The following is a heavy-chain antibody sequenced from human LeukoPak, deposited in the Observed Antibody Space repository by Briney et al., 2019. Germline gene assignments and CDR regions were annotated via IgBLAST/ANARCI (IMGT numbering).Heavy chain of an antibody. CDR1: GSTFSSYA. J-gene: IGHJ6*03. CDR3: AKEPNSRNYYYYYMDV. CDR2: ISGSGGST. Sequence: PGGSLRLSCVVSGSTFSSYAMSWVRQAPGKGLEWVSGISGSGGSTYYADSVKGRFTISRDNSKNTLYLQMNSLRAEDTAVYYCAKEPNSRNYYYYYMDVWGKGTTVTVSS. V-gene: IGHV3-23*01. D-gene: IGHD6-13*01.